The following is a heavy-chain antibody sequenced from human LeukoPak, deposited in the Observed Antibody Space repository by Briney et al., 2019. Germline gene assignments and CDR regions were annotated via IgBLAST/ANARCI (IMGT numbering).Heavy chain of an antibody. CDR3: AKEARLRYGSGSYLFDY. Sequence: GGSLRLSCAASGFTFSSYAMSWVRKAPGKGLEWVSAISGSGGSTYYADSVKGRFTISRDNSKNTLYLQMNSLRAEDTAVYYCAKEARLRYGSGSYLFDYWGQGTLVTVSS. V-gene: IGHV3-23*01. CDR1: GFTFSSYA. D-gene: IGHD3-10*01. CDR2: ISGSGGST. J-gene: IGHJ4*02.